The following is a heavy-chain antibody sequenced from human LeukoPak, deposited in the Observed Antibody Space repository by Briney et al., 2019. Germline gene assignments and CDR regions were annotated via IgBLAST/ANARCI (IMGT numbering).Heavy chain of an antibody. CDR3: AGNYYGSGSYYSEDRY. CDR1: GGSLSSGSYY. Sequence: SETLSPTCTVSGGSLSSGSYYWSWIRQPAGKGLEWIGRIYTSGTTNYNPSLKSRVTISVDTSKNQFSLKLSSVTAADTAVYYCAGNYYGSGSYYSEDRYWGQGTLVTVSS. J-gene: IGHJ4*02. V-gene: IGHV4-61*02. D-gene: IGHD3-10*01. CDR2: IYTSGTT.